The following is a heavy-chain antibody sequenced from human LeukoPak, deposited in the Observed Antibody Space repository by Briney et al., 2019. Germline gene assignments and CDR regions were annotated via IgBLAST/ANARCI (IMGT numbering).Heavy chain of an antibody. V-gene: IGHV4-39*07. CDR1: GGSISSSSYY. J-gene: IGHJ6*03. Sequence: SETLSLTCTVSGGSISSSSYYWGWIRQPPGKGLEWIGSIYYSGSTYYNPSLKSRVTISVDTSKNQFSLKLSSATAADTAVYYCARDQEISSSWYSGYYYYMDVWGQGTMVTVSS. D-gene: IGHD6-13*01. CDR3: ARDQEISSSWYSGYYYYMDV. CDR2: IYYSGST.